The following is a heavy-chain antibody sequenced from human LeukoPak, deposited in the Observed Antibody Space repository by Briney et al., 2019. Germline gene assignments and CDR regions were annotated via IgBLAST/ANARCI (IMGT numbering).Heavy chain of an antibody. Sequence: ASVKVSCKASGYTFTSYGISWVRQAPGQGLEWMGWISAYNGNTNYAQKLQGRVTMTTDTSTSTAYMELRSLRSDDTAVYYCARGEIVGATGRWRVGRAFDIWGQGTMVTVSS. CDR1: GYTFTSYG. D-gene: IGHD1-26*01. CDR3: ARGEIVGATGRWRVGRAFDI. V-gene: IGHV1-18*01. CDR2: ISAYNGNT. J-gene: IGHJ3*02.